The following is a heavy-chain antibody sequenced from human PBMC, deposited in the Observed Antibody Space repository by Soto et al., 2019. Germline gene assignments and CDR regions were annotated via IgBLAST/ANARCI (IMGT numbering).Heavy chain of an antibody. V-gene: IGHV4-4*02. CDR3: ARRWGEGRVDY. CDR1: GGSISSSNW. J-gene: IGHJ4*02. CDR2: IYHSGNT. Sequence: QVQLQESGPGLVKPSGTLSLTCAVSGGSISSSNWWSWVRQPPGKGLEWIGEIYHSGNTNYNPSLKRRVTVAVDKSRNQFSLKLSSVAAADTAVYYCARRWGEGRVDYWGQGTLVTVSS. D-gene: IGHD3-10*01.